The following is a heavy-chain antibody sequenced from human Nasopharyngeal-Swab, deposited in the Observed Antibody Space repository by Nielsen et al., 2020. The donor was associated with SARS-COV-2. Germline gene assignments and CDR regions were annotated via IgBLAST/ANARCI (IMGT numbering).Heavy chain of an antibody. V-gene: IGHV1-69*13. D-gene: IGHD6-13*01. J-gene: IGHJ5*02. CDR1: GGTFSSYA. Sequence: SVKISCKASGGTFSSYAISWVRQDPGQGLEWMGGIIPIFGTANYAQKFQGRVTITADESTSTAYMELSSLRSEDTAVYYCARDRLGSSWYNWFDPWGQGTLVTVSS. CDR2: IIPIFGTA. CDR3: ARDRLGSSWYNWFDP.